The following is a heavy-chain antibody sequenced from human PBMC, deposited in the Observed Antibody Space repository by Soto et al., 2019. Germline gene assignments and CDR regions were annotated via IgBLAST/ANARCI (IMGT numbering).Heavy chain of an antibody. D-gene: IGHD2-15*01. V-gene: IGHV3-23*01. CDR1: GFTFSSYA. CDR3: ARLPGPLVSVLYIYPVDARETPSDVDV. J-gene: IGHJ6*02. Sequence: PGGSLRLSCAASGFTFSSYAMSWVRQAPGKGLEWVSAISGSGGNTYYGDSVKGRFTISRDNSKNTLFLQMNDLRDEDTAVYYCARLPGPLVSVLYIYPVDARETPSDVDVWGQGTSVTVSS. CDR2: ISGSGGNT.